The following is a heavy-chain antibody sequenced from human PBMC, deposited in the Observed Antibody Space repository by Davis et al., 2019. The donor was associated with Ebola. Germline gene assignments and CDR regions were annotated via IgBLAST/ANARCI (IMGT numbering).Heavy chain of an antibody. J-gene: IGHJ3*02. Sequence: AASVKVSCKASGYTFTSYDINWVRQATGQGLEWMGWMNPNSGNTGYAQKFQGRVTMTRNTSISTAYMELSSLRSEDTAVYYCARETGTTDAFDIWGQGTMVTVSS. CDR1: GYTFTSYD. CDR3: ARETGTTDAFDI. V-gene: IGHV1-8*01. D-gene: IGHD1-7*01. CDR2: MNPNSGNT.